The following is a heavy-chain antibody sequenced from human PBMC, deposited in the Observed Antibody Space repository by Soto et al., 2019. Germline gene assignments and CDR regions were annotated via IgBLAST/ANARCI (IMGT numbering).Heavy chain of an antibody. J-gene: IGHJ4*02. V-gene: IGHV4-31*03. D-gene: IGHD6-6*01. CDR1: GGSISSGVYY. Sequence: SETLSLTCTVSGGSISSGVYYWSWIRQHPGKGLEWIGYIYYSGSTYYNPSLKSRVIISVDTSKNQFSLKLSSVTAADTAVYYCARTPLRQLVYFDYWGQGTLVTVSS. CDR2: IYYSGST. CDR3: ARTPLRQLVYFDY.